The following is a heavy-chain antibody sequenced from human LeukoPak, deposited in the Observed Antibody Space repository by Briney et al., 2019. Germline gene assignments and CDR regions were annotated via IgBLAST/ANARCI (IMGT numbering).Heavy chain of an antibody. D-gene: IGHD2-2*02. V-gene: IGHV1-69*13. Sequence: GASVKVSCKASGGTFSSYAISWVRQAPGQGLEWMGGIIPIFGTANYAQKFQGRVTITADESTSTAYMELSSLRSEDTAVYYCARGVNCSSTSCYTGAAFDIWGQGTMVTVSS. CDR2: IIPIFGTA. CDR3: ARGVNCSSTSCYTGAAFDI. J-gene: IGHJ3*02. CDR1: GGTFSSYA.